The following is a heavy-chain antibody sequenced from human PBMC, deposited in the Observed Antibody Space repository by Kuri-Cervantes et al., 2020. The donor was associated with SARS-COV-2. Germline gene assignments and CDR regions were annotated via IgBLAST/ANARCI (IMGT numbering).Heavy chain of an antibody. J-gene: IGHJ4*02. CDR1: GYTFTSYY. V-gene: IGHV1-46*01. CDR3: ARGPGLRFLEWEDPFDY. Sequence: ASVKVSCKASGYTFTSYYMHWVRQAPGQGLEWMGIINPSGGSTSYAQKFQGRVTMTRDTSTSTVYMELSSLRSEDTAVYYCARGPGLRFLEWEDPFDYWGQGTLVTVSS. CDR2: INPSGGST. D-gene: IGHD3-3*01.